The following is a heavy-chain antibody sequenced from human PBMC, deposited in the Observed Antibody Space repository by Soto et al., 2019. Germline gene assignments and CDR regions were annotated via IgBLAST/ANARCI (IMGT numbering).Heavy chain of an antibody. J-gene: IGHJ6*03. CDR1: GYTFTSYG. D-gene: IGHD2-2*03. CDR2: ISAYNGNT. V-gene: IGHV1-18*01. CDR3: ARDGYCSSTSCYVFGAYYYYYMDG. Sequence: ASVKVSCKASGYTFTSYGISWVRQAPGQGLEWMGWISAYNGNTNYAQKLQGRVTMTTDTSTSTAYMELRSLRSDDTAVYYCARDGYCSSTSCYVFGAYYYYYMDGWGKGTTVTVSS.